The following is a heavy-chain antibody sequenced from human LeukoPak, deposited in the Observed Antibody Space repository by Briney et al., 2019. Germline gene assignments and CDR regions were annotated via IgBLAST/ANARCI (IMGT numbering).Heavy chain of an antibody. J-gene: IGHJ6*03. CDR2: IYSGGST. V-gene: IGHV3-53*01. CDR1: GFIVTSNY. D-gene: IGHD3-10*01. CDR3: ARHGTITMVRGRLRYYYMDV. Sequence: GGSLRLSCAASGFIVTSNYMSWVRQAPGKGLEWVSVIYSGGSTYYADSVKGRFTISRDNSKNTLYLQMNSLRAEDTAVYYCARHGTITMVRGRLRYYYMDVWGKGATVTISS.